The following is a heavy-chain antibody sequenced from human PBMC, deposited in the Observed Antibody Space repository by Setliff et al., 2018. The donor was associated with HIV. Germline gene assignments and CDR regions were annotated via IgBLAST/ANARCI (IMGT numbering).Heavy chain of an antibody. CDR3: ARARGLLPYYYLDV. D-gene: IGHD3-10*01. CDR1: GGSFSEYY. CDR2: INHSGST. V-gene: IGHV4-34*01. Sequence: PSETLSLTCAVYGGSFSEYYWSWIRQSPGKGLEWIGEINHSGSTHYNPPLKSRATISVDTSKNQFSLKLSSMTAADTAVYYCARARGLLPYYYLDVWGKGTTVTVSS. J-gene: IGHJ6*03.